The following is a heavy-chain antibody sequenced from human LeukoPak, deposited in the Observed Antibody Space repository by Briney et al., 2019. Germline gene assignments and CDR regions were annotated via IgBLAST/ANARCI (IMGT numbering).Heavy chain of an antibody. CDR1: GGSFSGYY. D-gene: IGHD3-10*01. Sequence: PSETLSLTCAVYGGSFSGYYWSWIRQPPGKGLEWIGEINHSGSTNYNPSLKSRVTISADTSKNQFSLKLSSVTAADTAVYYCARSYGSRYYWGQGTLVTVSS. V-gene: IGHV4-34*01. J-gene: IGHJ4*02. CDR2: INHSGST. CDR3: ARSYGSRYY.